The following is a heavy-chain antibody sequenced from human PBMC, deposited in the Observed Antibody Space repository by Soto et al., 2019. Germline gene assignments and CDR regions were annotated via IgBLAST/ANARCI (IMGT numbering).Heavy chain of an antibody. V-gene: IGHV1-69*13. CDR3: ARGVYYYDSSGYYGY. D-gene: IGHD3-22*01. CDR2: IIPIFGTA. J-gene: IGHJ4*02. Sequence: GASVKVSCKASGGTFSSYAISWVRQAPGQGLEWMGGIIPIFGTANYAQKFQGRVTITADESTSTAYMELSSLRSEDTAVYYCARGVYYYDSSGYYGYWGQGTLVTVSS. CDR1: GGTFSSYA.